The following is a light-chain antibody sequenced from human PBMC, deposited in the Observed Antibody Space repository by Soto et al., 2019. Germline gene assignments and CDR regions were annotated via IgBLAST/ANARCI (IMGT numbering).Light chain of an antibody. CDR1: SGHSTYI. CDR2: LEGSGSY. J-gene: IGLJ2*01. CDR3: ETWGSDTRV. V-gene: IGLV4-60*03. Sequence: QPVLTQSSSASASLGSSVKLTCTLNSGHSTYIIAWHQHQPGKAPRYLMKLEGSGSYNKGSGVPDRFSGSSSGADRYLTISNLQSEDEAAYYCETWGSDTRVFGGGTKLTVL.